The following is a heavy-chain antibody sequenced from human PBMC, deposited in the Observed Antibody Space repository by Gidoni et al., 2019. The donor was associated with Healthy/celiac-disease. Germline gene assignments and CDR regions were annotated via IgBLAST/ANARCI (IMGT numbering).Heavy chain of an antibody. CDR1: GFTFSSYA. Sequence: EVQLLESGGGVVQPGGSLRLSCAASGFTFSSYAMSWVRTAPGKGLEGVSAISGRGGSTYYADSVKGRFTISRDNSKNTLYLQMNSLRAEDTAVYYCATSGYSYGSDDYWGQGTLVTVSS. V-gene: IGHV3-23*01. CDR3: ATSGYSYGSDDY. CDR2: ISGRGGST. J-gene: IGHJ4*02. D-gene: IGHD5-18*01.